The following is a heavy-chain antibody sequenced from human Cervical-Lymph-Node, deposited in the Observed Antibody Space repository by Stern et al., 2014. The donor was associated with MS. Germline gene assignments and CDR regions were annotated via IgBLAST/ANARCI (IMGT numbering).Heavy chain of an antibody. J-gene: IGHJ4*02. Sequence: VQLVQSGAELIRPGASLKISCKGSGFEFSIYWIAWVRQAPGKGLEWRGIIYPGDSETRCSPSCQGQVTMSADKSTSTAYLQWSTLNASDTAMYFCARQTTAWASDVWGQGTLVTVSS. CDR2: IYPGDSET. CDR1: GFEFSIYW. D-gene: IGHD1-14*01. V-gene: IGHV5-51*01. CDR3: ARQTTAWASDV.